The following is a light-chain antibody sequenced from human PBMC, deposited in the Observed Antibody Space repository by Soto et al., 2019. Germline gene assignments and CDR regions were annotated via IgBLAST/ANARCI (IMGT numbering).Light chain of an antibody. CDR1: QSVGSW. V-gene: IGKV1-12*01. Sequence: DIQMTQSPSTLSASVGDRVTISCRASQSVGSWLAWYQQKPGKAPQLLIYRASTLQSGVPSRFSGSGSGADFILTINSLQPEDFATYYCLQAYTFPRTFGQGTKVDI. J-gene: IGKJ1*01. CDR2: RAS. CDR3: LQAYTFPRT.